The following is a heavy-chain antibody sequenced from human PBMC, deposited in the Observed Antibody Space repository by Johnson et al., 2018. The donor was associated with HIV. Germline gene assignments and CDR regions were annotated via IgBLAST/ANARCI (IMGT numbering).Heavy chain of an antibody. Sequence: VQLVESGGGVVQPGGSLRLSCAASGFTFSSYDMHWVRQATGKGLEWVSAIGTAGDTYYPGSVKGRFTISRENAKNTVDLRMNSLRSEDTAVYWCAKGLRWIDAYDFWGQGTMVAVSS. J-gene: IGHJ3*01. V-gene: IGHV3-13*01. CDR1: GFTFSSYD. CDR2: IGTAGDT. CDR3: AKGLRWIDAYDF. D-gene: IGHD4-23*01.